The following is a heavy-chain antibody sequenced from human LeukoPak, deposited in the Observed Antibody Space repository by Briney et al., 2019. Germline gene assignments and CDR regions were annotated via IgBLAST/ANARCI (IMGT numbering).Heavy chain of an antibody. CDR1: GFTFSGYA. V-gene: IGHV3-53*01. D-gene: IGHD4-17*01. J-gene: IGHJ3*02. CDR2: IYYGGGT. CDR3: ARGHGDYNAFDI. Sequence: GGSLRLSCAASGFTFSGYAMSWVRQAPGKGLEWVSVIYYGGGTYYTDSVKGRFTISRDNSKNTLYLQMNSLRAEDTAVYYCARGHGDYNAFDIWGQGTMVTVSS.